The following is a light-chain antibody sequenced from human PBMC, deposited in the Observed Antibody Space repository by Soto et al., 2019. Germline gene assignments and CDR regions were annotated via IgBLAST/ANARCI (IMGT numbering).Light chain of an antibody. J-gene: IGKJ1*01. CDR1: QSIRSY. Sequence: DIHMTESPSSLSASVGDRVTITCRASQSIRSYLNWYQQKPGKAPKLLIYAASSLQSGVPARFSGSGSGTDFTLTINTLQPGDYATYYCQQSYGSLTWTFGQGTKVDIK. CDR2: AAS. V-gene: IGKV1-39*01. CDR3: QQSYGSLTWT.